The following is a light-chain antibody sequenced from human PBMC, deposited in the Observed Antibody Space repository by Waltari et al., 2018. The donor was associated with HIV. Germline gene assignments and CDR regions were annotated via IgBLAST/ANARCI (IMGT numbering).Light chain of an antibody. CDR2: EVS. V-gene: IGLV2-8*01. Sequence: QSALTQPPSASGSPGQSVTISCTGTSSDVGGYNYVSWYQQHPGKAPQLMFYEVSKRPSGGPDRFSGSKSGNTASLTVSGLQAEDEADYYCNSYAGSNNVVFGGGTKVTVL. CDR3: NSYAGSNNVV. CDR1: SSDVGGYNY. J-gene: IGLJ2*01.